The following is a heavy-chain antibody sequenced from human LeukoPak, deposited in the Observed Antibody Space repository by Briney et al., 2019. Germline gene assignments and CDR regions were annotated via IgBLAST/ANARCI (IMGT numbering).Heavy chain of an antibody. D-gene: IGHD3-22*01. V-gene: IGHV3-30*18. J-gene: IGHJ4*02. CDR1: GFTFSSYG. CDR2: ISYDGSNK. Sequence: GRSLRLSCAASGFTFSSYGMHWVRQAPGKGLEWVAVISYDGSNKYYADSVKGRFTISRDNSKNTLYLQMNSLRAEDTAVYYCAKEDLSSGYYFTLAYWGQGTLVTVSS. CDR3: AKEDLSSGYYFTLAY.